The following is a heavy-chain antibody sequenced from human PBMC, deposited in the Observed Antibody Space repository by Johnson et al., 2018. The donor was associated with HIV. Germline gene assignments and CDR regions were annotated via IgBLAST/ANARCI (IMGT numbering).Heavy chain of an antibody. Sequence: VQLVESGGGLVQPGRSLRLSCAASGFTFDDYAMHWVRQAPGKGLEWVSGISWNSGSIGYADSVKGRFTISRDNAKNTLYLQMNSLGAEDTAVYYCAREVYAHDAFDIGGQGTMLTVTS. CDR3: AREVYAHDAFDI. D-gene: IGHD3-16*01. CDR1: GFTFDDYA. J-gene: IGHJ3*02. V-gene: IGHV3-9*01. CDR2: ISWNSGSI.